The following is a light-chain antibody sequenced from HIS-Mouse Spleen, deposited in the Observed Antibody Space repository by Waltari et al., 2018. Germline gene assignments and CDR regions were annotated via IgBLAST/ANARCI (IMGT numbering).Light chain of an antibody. V-gene: IGLV1-47*01. CDR2: RNN. Sequence: QSVLTQPPSASGTPGQRVTIPCSGRSSNIGSTHVYWYQQLPGTAPKLLIYRNNQRPSGVPDRFSGSKSGTSASLAISGLRSEDEADYYCAAWDDSLSGPVFGGGTKLTVL. CDR1: SSNIGSTH. CDR3: AAWDDSLSGPV. J-gene: IGLJ3*02.